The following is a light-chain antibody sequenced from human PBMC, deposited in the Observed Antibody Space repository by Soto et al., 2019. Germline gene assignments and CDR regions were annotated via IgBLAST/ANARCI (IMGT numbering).Light chain of an antibody. CDR1: QGISND. J-gene: IGKJ1*01. V-gene: IGKV1-17*01. CDR2: AVS. Sequence: DIQMTQSPSSLSASVGDRVIITCRASQGISNDLGWYQQKPGEAPKHLIYAVSSLQSWVPSRFSGSGSGTEFTLTISSLQPEDFATYYCLQHSNYPPTFGQGTKVEIK. CDR3: LQHSNYPPT.